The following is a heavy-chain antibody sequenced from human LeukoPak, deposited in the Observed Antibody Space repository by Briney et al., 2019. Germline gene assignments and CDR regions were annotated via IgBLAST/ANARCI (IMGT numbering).Heavy chain of an antibody. CDR3: VRPGGVAGIYSAFDY. CDR2: ISSNGGST. V-gene: IGHV3-64D*06. J-gene: IGHJ4*02. D-gene: IGHD6-19*01. CDR1: GFTFSSYV. Sequence: QPGGSLRLSCAASGFTFSSYVMYWVRQAPGKGLEYVSTISSNGGSTYHADSVKGRFTISRDNSKNTLYLQMSSLRAEDTAVYYCVRPGGVAGIYSAFDYWGQGTLVTVSS.